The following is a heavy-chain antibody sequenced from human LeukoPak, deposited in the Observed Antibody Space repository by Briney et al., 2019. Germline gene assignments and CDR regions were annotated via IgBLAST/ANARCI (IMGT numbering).Heavy chain of an antibody. J-gene: IGHJ4*02. CDR1: GFTFSNYW. CDR2: IKQDGSQK. V-gene: IGHV3-7*01. Sequence: GGSLRLSCAAPGFTFSNYWMNWVRQAPGKGLEWVANIKQDGSQKYYVDSVKGRFTISRDNAKNSLYLQMNSLKAEDTAVYYCARENWANDYWGQGTLVTVSS. D-gene: IGHD7-27*01. CDR3: ARENWANDY.